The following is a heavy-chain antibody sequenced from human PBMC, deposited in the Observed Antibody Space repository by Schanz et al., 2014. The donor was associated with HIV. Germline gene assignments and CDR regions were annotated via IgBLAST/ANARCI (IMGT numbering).Heavy chain of an antibody. CDR3: ARYPRLIDYSSPQGMDV. V-gene: IGHV1-69*01. CDR1: GGTFSSYA. J-gene: IGHJ6*02. Sequence: QVQLVQSGAAQMRPGSSVMVSCTASGGTFSSYAISWVRQAPGQGLEWMGGIIPIFDTATYAQKFQGRITITADVSTTTVYMSLSSLRYEDTAVYYCARYPRLIDYSSPQGMDVWGQGTTVTVSS. CDR2: IIPIFDTA. D-gene: IGHD3-22*01.